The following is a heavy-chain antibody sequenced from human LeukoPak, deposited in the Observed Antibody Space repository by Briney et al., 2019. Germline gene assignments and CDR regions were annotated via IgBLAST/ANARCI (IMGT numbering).Heavy chain of an antibody. Sequence: GRSLRLSCAASGFTFSSYAMHWVRQAPGKGLEWVAVISYDGSNKYYADSVKGRFTISRDNSKNTLYLQMNSLRAEDTAVYYCARDRSGSYDNFYYAMDVWGQGTTVTVSS. CDR3: ARDRSGSYDNFYYAMDV. V-gene: IGHV3-30-3*01. D-gene: IGHD3-10*01. CDR2: ISYDGSNK. CDR1: GFTFSSYA. J-gene: IGHJ6*02.